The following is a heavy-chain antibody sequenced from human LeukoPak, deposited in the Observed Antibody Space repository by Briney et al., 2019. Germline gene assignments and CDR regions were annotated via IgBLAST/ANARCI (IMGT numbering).Heavy chain of an antibody. V-gene: IGHV1-2*02. CDR3: AGDTYYDYSIVYVSKFDF. CDR2: IYPNSCGT. J-gene: IGHJ4*02. CDR1: RYIFTDYY. D-gene: IGHD3-22*01. Sequence: GASVKVSCKASRYIFTDYYIHWVRQARGQGLEWMGWIYPNSCGTYFALKFEARVSLTRDTSIHADYMEKSGLTSDDTAVYYWAGDTYYDYSIVYVSKFDFWGQGALVTVSS.